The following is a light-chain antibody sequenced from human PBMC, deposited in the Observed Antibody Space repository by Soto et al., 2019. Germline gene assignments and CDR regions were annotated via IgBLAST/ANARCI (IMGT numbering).Light chain of an antibody. J-gene: IGKJ1*01. CDR1: QSLSTW. CDR3: QPYRSYS. Sequence: DIQMTQSPSTLTASVGDRVTITCRASQSLSTWLAWYQQKQGKAPSLLIYGAASLKSGVPSRFSGSGSGTEFTLTISSLQPDDFATYYCQPYRSYSFGHGTKVQI. CDR2: GAA. V-gene: IGKV1-5*01.